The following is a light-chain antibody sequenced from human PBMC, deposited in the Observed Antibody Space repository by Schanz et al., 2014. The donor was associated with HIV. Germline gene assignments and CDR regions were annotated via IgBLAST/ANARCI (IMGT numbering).Light chain of an antibody. V-gene: IGLV1-47*01. CDR3: LSYDKSPSGPYV. CDR2: RNN. Sequence: QSVLIQPPSASGAPGQRVTISCSGSTSNIGSNYVFWDQRPPGTAPKLLIYRNNQRPSGVPDRFSGSKSGTSASLAISGLRSEDEADYYCLSYDKSPSGPYVFGTGTKLTVL. J-gene: IGLJ1*01. CDR1: TSNIGSNY.